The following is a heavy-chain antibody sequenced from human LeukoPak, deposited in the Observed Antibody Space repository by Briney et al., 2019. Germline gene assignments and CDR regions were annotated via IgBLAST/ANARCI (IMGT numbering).Heavy chain of an antibody. Sequence: SGRSLRLSCAASGFTFSSYGMHWVRQAPGKGLGWVAVISYDGSNKYYADSVKGRFTISRDNSKNTLYLQMNSLRAEDTAVYYCAKDLTYDSSGFSPAWFDPWGQGTLVTVSS. D-gene: IGHD3-22*01. V-gene: IGHV3-30*18. CDR2: ISYDGSNK. CDR1: GFTFSSYG. J-gene: IGHJ5*02. CDR3: AKDLTYDSSGFSPAWFDP.